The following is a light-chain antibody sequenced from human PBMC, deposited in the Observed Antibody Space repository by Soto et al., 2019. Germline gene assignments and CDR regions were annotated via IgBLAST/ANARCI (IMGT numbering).Light chain of an antibody. CDR1: QSISSW. V-gene: IGKV1-5*03. CDR3: QQYDSYPWT. Sequence: DIQMTQSPSTLSASVGDRVTITCRASQSISSWLAWYQQKPGKAPNLLIYKASSLESGVPSRFSGSGSGTEFTLTISCLQHDDLATYYCQQYDSYPWTFGQGTTVEIK. J-gene: IGKJ1*01. CDR2: KAS.